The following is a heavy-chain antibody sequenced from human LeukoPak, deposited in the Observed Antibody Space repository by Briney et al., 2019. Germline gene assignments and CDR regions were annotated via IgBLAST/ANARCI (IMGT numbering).Heavy chain of an antibody. V-gene: IGHV3-48*03. Sequence: PGGSLRLSCAASGFTFSTYAMTWVRQAPGKGLDWVSYISGSGTTIYYADSVKGRFTISRDNAKNSLYLQMNSLRAEDTAVYYCARDRSTVTTWVDYWGQGTLVTVSS. J-gene: IGHJ4*02. CDR1: GFTFSTYA. CDR2: ISGSGTTI. D-gene: IGHD4-17*01. CDR3: ARDRSTVTTWVDY.